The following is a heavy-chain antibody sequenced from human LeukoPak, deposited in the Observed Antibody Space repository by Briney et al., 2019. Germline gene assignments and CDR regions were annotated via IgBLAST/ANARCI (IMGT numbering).Heavy chain of an antibody. CDR2: ITPIFGTA. V-gene: IGHV1-69*13. CDR1: GGTFSSYA. CDR3: ARVTTLLAAAGVDY. D-gene: IGHD6-13*01. J-gene: IGHJ4*02. Sequence: SVKVSCKASGGTFSSYAISWVRQAPGQGLEWMGGITPIFGTANYAQKFQDRVTITADESTSTAYMELSSLRSEDTAVYYCARVTTLLAAAGVDYWGQGTLVTVSS.